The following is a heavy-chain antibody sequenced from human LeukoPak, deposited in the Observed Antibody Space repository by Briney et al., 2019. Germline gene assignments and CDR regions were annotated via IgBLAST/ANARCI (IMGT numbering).Heavy chain of an antibody. J-gene: IGHJ6*02. V-gene: IGHV3-48*02. CDR3: ARKNPSSYYYNMDV. Sequence: GGSLRLSCAASGFTFSSYALNWVRQAPGKGLEWVSYISSSSSTIYYTDSVKGRFTISRDNAKTSLYLQMNSLRDEDTAVYYCARKNPSSYYYNMDVWGRGTTVTVSS. CDR2: ISSSSSTI. CDR1: GFTFSSYA.